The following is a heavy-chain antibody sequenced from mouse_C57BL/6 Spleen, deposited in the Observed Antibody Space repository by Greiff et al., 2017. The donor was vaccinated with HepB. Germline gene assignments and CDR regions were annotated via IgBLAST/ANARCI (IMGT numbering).Heavy chain of an antibody. CDR2: ISDGGSYT. CDR1: GFTFSSYA. J-gene: IGHJ2*01. Sequence: DVMLVESGGGLVKPGGSLKLSCAASGFTFSSYAMSWVRQTPEKRLEWVATISDGGSYTYYPDNVKGRFTISRDNAKNNLYLQMSHLKSEDTAMYYCARAMIRYYFDYWGQGTTLTVSS. CDR3: ARAMIRYYFDY. D-gene: IGHD2-4*01. V-gene: IGHV5-4*03.